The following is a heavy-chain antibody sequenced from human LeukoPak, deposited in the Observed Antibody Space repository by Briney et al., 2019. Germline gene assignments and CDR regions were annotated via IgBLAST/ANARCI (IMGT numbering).Heavy chain of an antibody. CDR1: GGSFSGYY. Sequence: SETLSLTCAVYGGSFSGYYWSLIRQPPGKGLEWIGEINHSGSTNYNPSLKSRVTISVDTSKNQFSLKLSSVTAADTAVYYCARAVGYCSGGSCSLDHWGQGSLVTVSS. V-gene: IGHV4-34*01. CDR2: INHSGST. J-gene: IGHJ4*02. CDR3: ARAVGYCSGGSCSLDH. D-gene: IGHD2-15*01.